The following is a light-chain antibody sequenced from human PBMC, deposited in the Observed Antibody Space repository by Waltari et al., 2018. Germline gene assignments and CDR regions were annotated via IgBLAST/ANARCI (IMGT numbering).Light chain of an antibody. CDR2: DTS. CDR1: QSVSTF. CDR3: QQRRDWPT. J-gene: IGKJ4*01. V-gene: IGKV3-11*01. Sequence: EIVLTQSPATLSLSPGERATLSCRASQSVSTFLAWNQQKPGQAPRLLIHDTSFRATGIPTKFSGSGSGTDFTLIISSLEPEDFAVYYCQQRRDWPTFGGGTKVEVK.